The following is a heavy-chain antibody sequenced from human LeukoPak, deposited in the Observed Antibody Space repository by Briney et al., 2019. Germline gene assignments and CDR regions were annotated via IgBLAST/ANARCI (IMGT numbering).Heavy chain of an antibody. CDR2: IYYSGST. CDR3: VRQENDVLTRYYLNY. CDR1: GGSLSSSSFY. J-gene: IGHJ4*02. D-gene: IGHD3-9*01. V-gene: IGHV4-39*01. Sequence: PSETLSLTCTVSGGSLSSSSFYWGWIRQPPGKGLEWIGSIYYSGSTYYNPSLKGRVTISVDTSKNQFSLKLSSVTAADTSVYYCVRQENDVLTRYYLNYWGQGTLVTVSS.